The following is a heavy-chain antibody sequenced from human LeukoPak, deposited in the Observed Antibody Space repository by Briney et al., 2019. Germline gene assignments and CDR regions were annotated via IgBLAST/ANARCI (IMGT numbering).Heavy chain of an antibody. CDR3: TREGFGELWPSAFDP. CDR1: GFTFGDYA. CDR2: IRSKAYGGTT. D-gene: IGHD3-10*01. V-gene: IGHV3-49*04. Sequence: GGSLRLSCTASGFTFGDYAMSWVRQAPGKGLEWVGFIRSKAYGGTTEYAASVKGRFTISRDDSKSIAYLQMNSLKTEDTAVYYCTREGFGELWPSAFDPWGQGTLVTVSS. J-gene: IGHJ5*02.